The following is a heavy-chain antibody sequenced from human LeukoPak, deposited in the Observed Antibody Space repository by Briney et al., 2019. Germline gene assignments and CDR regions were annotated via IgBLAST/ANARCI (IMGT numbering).Heavy chain of an antibody. V-gene: IGHV3-23*01. CDR3: ARVGEHYYGSGSYYMDYYYYYGMDV. Sequence: GGSLRLSCAASGFIFSSFAMSWVRQAPGKGLEWVSAISGNGGSTYYADSVKGRFTISRDNAKNSLYLQMNSLRAEDTAVYYCARVGEHYYGSGSYYMDYYYYYGMDVWGQGTTVTVSS. CDR2: ISGNGGST. D-gene: IGHD3-10*01. J-gene: IGHJ6*02. CDR1: GFIFSSFA.